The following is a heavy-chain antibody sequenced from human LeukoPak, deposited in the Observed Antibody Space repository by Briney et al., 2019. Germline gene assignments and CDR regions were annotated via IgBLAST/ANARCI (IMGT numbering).Heavy chain of an antibody. CDR1: GFTFSDYY. CDR2: ISSSGSTI. Sequence: PGGSLRLSCAASGFTFSDYYMSWIRQAPGKGLEWVSYISSSGSTIYYADSVKGRFTISRDNAKNSPYLQMNSLRAEDTAVYYCAKGRRFGELHVGEFFDYWGQGTLVTVSS. CDR3: AKGRRFGELHVGEFFDY. D-gene: IGHD3-10*01. J-gene: IGHJ4*02. V-gene: IGHV3-11*01.